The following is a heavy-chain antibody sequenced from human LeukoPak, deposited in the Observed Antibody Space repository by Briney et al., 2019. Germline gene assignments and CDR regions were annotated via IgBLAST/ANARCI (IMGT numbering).Heavy chain of an antibody. V-gene: IGHV4-59*12. Sequence: SETLSLTCTVSGGSISSYYWSWIRQPPGKGLEWIGYIYYSGSTNYNPSLKSRVTISVDKSKNQFSLKLSSVTAADTAVYYCAAKKWELRSFDYWGQGTLVTVSS. CDR3: AAKKWELRSFDY. J-gene: IGHJ4*02. CDR2: IYYSGST. CDR1: GGSISSYY. D-gene: IGHD1-26*01.